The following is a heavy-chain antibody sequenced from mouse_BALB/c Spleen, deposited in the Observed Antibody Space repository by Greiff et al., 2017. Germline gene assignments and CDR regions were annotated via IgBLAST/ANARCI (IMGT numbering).Heavy chain of an antibody. V-gene: IGHV5-6-5*01. J-gene: IGHJ3*01. CDR3: ARGYYGYDGAFAY. Sequence: DVKLVESGGGLVKPGGSLKLSCAASGFTFSSYAMSWVRQTPEKRLEWVASISSGGSTYYPDSVKGRFTISRDNARNILYLQMSSLRSEDTAMYYCARGYYGYDGAFAYWGQGTLVTVSA. D-gene: IGHD2-2*01. CDR1: GFTFSSYA. CDR2: ISSGGST.